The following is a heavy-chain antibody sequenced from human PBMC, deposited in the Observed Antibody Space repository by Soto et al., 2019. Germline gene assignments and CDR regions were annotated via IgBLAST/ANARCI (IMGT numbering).Heavy chain of an antibody. D-gene: IGHD4-17*01. CDR1: GDSVSKYY. V-gene: IGHV4-4*07. J-gene: IGHJ5*02. CDR3: ARSPAYGDYANLDT. Sequence: QVQLQESGPGLVKPSETLSLTCTVSGDSVSKYYWNWIRQPAGKGLEWIGRIHSTRSPNYNPSLKSRVPRSVDTSKNQFSLKLNLTSVTAADTAVYYCARSPAYGDYANLDTWGQGTLVTVSS. CDR2: IHSTRSP.